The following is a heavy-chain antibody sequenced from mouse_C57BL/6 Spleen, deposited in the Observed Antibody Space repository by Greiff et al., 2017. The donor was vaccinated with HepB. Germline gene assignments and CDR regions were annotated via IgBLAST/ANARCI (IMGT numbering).Heavy chain of an antibody. CDR3: AMNSNYLMDY. D-gene: IGHD2-5*01. J-gene: IGHJ4*01. CDR1: GFTFSDYG. CDR2: ISSGSSTI. Sequence: EVNVVESGGGLVKPGGSLKLSCAASGFTFSDYGMHWVRQAPEKGLEWVAYISSGSSTIYYADTVKGRFIISRYNAKNTLFLQMTSLRSEDTAMYYCAMNSNYLMDYWGQVTSVTVSS. V-gene: IGHV5-17*01.